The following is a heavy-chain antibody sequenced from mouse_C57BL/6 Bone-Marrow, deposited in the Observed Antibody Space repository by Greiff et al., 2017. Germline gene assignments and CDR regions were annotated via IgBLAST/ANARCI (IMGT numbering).Heavy chain of an antibody. CDR3: ARVGLFDY. Sequence: QVTLKVSGPGLLQPSQTLSLTCSFSGFSLSTFGMGVGWIRPPSGKGLKWLAHIWWDGDKYYNPSLKSRLTISKYTSKNHLILKIAHVDTADTATYYCARVGLFDYGGQGTTLTVSA. V-gene: IGHV8-8*01. CDR2: IWWDGDK. J-gene: IGHJ2*01. CDR1: GFSLSTFGMG.